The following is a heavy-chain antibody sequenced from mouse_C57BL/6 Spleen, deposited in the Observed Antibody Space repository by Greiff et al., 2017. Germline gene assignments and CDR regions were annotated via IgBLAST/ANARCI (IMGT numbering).Heavy chain of an antibody. CDR2: ISNLAYSI. Sequence: EVKLVESGGGLVQPGGSLKLSCAASGFTFSDYGMAWVRQAPRKGPGWVAFISNLAYSIYYADTVTGRFTISRENAKNTLYLEMSSLRSEDTAMYYCASPYGSSQAWFAYWGQGTLVTVSA. J-gene: IGHJ3*01. V-gene: IGHV5-15*01. CDR3: ASPYGSSQAWFAY. CDR1: GFTFSDYG. D-gene: IGHD1-1*01.